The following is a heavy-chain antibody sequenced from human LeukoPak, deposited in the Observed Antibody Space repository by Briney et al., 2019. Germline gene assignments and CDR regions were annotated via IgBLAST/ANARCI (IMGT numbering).Heavy chain of an antibody. CDR1: GFIFSTYA. V-gene: IGHV3-23*01. D-gene: IGHD1-26*01. CDR3: AKGYPTSLDY. CDR2: ISGSGDST. Sequence: GGSLRLSCAASGFIFSTYAMSWVRQAPGKGLEWVSGISGSGDSTYYADSVEGRFTISRDNSKNTLYLQMNGLRAEDTAVYYCAKGYPTSLDYWGQGTLVTVSS. J-gene: IGHJ4*02.